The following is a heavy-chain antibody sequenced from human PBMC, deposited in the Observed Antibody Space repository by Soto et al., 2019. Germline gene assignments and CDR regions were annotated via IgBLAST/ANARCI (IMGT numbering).Heavy chain of an antibody. CDR1: GGFINGDY. D-gene: IGHD1-26*01. Sequence: SETLSLTCNVSGGFINGDYWSWIRQPPGKGLEYIGYIYYTGRANYNPSLTSRVTTSVDTSKNQFSLKLSSVTAAYTALYYCARSHRYRYYYYYMDVWGKGTTVTVS. CDR3: ARSHRYRYYYYYMDV. V-gene: IGHV4-59*01. CDR2: IYYTGRA. J-gene: IGHJ6*03.